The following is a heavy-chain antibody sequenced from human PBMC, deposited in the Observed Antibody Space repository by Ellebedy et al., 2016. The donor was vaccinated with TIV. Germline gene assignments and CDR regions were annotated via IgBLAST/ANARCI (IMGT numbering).Heavy chain of an antibody. CDR1: GFTFSNYR. CDR2: IKQDGSEK. J-gene: IGHJ4*02. CDR3: ARDQPFGSF. D-gene: IGHD3-10*01. Sequence: GGSLRLXXVVSGFTFSNYRMSWIRQAPGKGPEWVSNIKQDGSEKNYVDSVKGRFTISRDNAKNSLYLEMNSLRVDDTAMYYCARDQPFGSFWGQGTLVTVSS. V-gene: IGHV3-7*01.